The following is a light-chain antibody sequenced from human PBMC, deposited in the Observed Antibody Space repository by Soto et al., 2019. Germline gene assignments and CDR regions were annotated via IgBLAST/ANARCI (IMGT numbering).Light chain of an antibody. CDR2: DAS. J-gene: IGKJ1*01. CDR1: QSISSW. CDR3: QQYNSYSPST. Sequence: DIQMTQSPSTLSASVGDRVTITCRASQSISSWLAWYQQKPGKAPNLLIYDASSLESGVPSRFSGSGSGTEYTLTTSSLQPDDFATYYCQQYNSYSPSTFGQGTKVEIK. V-gene: IGKV1-5*01.